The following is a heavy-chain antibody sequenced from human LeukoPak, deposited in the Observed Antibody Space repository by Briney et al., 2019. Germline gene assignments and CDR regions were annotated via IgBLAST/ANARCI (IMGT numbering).Heavy chain of an antibody. CDR1: GFTVSSNY. CDR3: ARDSSGSPGAFDI. V-gene: IGHV3-53*01. D-gene: IGHD6-13*01. Sequence: GGSLRLSCAASGFTVSSNYMSWVRQAPGKGLERVSVIYSGGSTYYADSVKVRFTISRDNSKNTLYLQMNSLRADDTAVYYCARDSSGSPGAFDIWGQGTMVTVSS. J-gene: IGHJ3*02. CDR2: IYSGGST.